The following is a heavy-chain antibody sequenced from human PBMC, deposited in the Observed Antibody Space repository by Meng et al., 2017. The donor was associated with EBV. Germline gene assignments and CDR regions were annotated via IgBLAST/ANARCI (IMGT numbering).Heavy chain of an antibody. D-gene: IGHD3-10*01. J-gene: IGHJ4*02. CDR1: GGPFRYYA. CDR3: ASESGRGYTPDY. Sequence: QWPWVQSAAEVKKPGLSVEVSCKTSGGPFRYYAISWVRQAPGQGLEWLGGFLPRLGAPNYAQKFHGRVKITADESTSTHYMDLSSLRSEDTAIYYCASESGRGYTPDYWGQGTLVTVSS. CDR2: FLPRLGAP. V-gene: IGHV1-69*01.